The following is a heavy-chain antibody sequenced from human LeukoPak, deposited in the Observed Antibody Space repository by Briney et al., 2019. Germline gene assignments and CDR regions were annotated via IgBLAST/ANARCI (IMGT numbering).Heavy chain of an antibody. CDR3: VRRMVGAIRPFDY. J-gene: IGHJ4*02. CDR2: MYYSGGT. Sequence: PSETLSLTCTVSGGSISSGDYYWSWIRQPPGKGLEWIGYMYYSGGTYYNPSLKSRVTISVDTSKNQFSLKLSSVTAADTAVYYCVRRMVGAIRPFDYWGQGTLVTVSS. D-gene: IGHD1-26*01. CDR1: GGSISSGDYY. V-gene: IGHV4-30-4*01.